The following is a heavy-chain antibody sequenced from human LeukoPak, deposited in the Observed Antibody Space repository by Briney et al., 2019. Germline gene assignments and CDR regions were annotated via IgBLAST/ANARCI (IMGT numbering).Heavy chain of an antibody. CDR3: ATDSPNKNTYDSWSDSPSTGFDP. Sequence: SETLSLTCTVSGGSMSSGSYYWSWIRQPAGKGLEWIWRIYTSGSTNYNPSLKSRVTISVDTSKNQFSLKLSSVTAADTAVYYCATDSPNKNTYDSWSDSPSTGFDPWGQGTLVTVSS. CDR2: IYTSGST. CDR1: GGSMSSGSYY. V-gene: IGHV4-61*02. J-gene: IGHJ5*02. D-gene: IGHD3-3*01.